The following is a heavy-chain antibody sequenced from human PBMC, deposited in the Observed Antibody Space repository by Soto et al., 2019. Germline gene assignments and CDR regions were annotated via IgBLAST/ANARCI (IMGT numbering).Heavy chain of an antibody. V-gene: IGHV1-46*01. CDR3: VRDLSDYGDYYNMDV. J-gene: IGHJ6*02. CDR2: INPSAGSS. D-gene: IGHD4-17*01. CDR1: GGTFSSYA. Sequence: ASVKVSCKASGGTFSSYAISWVRQAPGQGLEWMGMINPSAGSSSYARKFQGRVTVTRDTSTTTVYIDLSGLKSEDTAVYYCVRDLSDYGDYYNMDVWGQGTTVTVSS.